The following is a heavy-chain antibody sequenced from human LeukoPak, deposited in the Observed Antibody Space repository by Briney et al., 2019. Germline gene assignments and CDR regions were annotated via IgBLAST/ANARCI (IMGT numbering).Heavy chain of an antibody. J-gene: IGHJ6*02. V-gene: IGHV6-1*01. D-gene: IGHD6-6*01. CDR1: GDSVSSNSAD. CDR2: TYYRSKWYY. Sequence: TLSLTCAISGDSVSSNSADWNWLRQSPSGGLEWLGRTYYRSKWYYDYAVSVKSRITINPDTSKNQFSLQLSSVTAADTAVYYCASLQYSSYYYYGLDVWGQGTTVTVSS. CDR3: ASLQYSSYYYYGLDV.